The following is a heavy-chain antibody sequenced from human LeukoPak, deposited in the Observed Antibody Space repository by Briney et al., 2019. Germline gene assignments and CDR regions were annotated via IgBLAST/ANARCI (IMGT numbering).Heavy chain of an antibody. V-gene: IGHV3-30*03. D-gene: IGHD3-22*01. CDR2: ISYDGSNK. CDR3: ATGGDSSSYRAFDH. J-gene: IGHJ4*02. Sequence: GGSLRLSCAASGFTFSSYGMHWVRQAPGKGLEWVAVISYDGSNKYYADSVKGRFTISRDNSKNTLYLQMNSLRAEDTAVYYCATGGDSSSYRAFDHWGQGNLVTVSS. CDR1: GFTFSSYG.